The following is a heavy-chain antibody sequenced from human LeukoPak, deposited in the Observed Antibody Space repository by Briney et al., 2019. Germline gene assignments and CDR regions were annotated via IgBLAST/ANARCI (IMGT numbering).Heavy chain of an antibody. CDR1: GFTFSSYE. CDR2: ISTSGSAI. Sequence: GGSLRLSCAASGFTFSSYEMNWVRQAPGKGLEWVSYISTSGSAIFYADSVQGRFTISRDNAKNSLYLQMNSLRAEDTAVYYCARASWGSAVVLAATASDFWGQGTLVTVSS. D-gene: IGHD2-15*01. CDR3: ARASWGSAVVLAATASDF. V-gene: IGHV3-48*03. J-gene: IGHJ4*02.